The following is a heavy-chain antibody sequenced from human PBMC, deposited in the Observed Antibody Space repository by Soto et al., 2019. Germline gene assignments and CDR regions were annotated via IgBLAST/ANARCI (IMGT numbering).Heavy chain of an antibody. Sequence: PGGSLRLSCAASGFTFSSYAMHWVRQAPGKGLEWVAVISYDGSNKYYADSVKGRFTISRDNSKNTLYLQMNSLRAEDTAVYYCARDFLQYSGSYFTFDYWGQGTLVTVSS. CDR3: ARDFLQYSGSYFTFDY. CDR2: ISYDGSNK. V-gene: IGHV3-30-3*01. D-gene: IGHD1-26*01. CDR1: GFTFSSYA. J-gene: IGHJ4*02.